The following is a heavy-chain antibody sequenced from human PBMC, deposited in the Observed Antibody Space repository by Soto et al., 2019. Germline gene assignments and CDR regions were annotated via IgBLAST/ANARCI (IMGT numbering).Heavy chain of an antibody. CDR2: VNPNSGDT. J-gene: IGHJ3*01. Sequence: QVQLVQSGAEVKKPGASVKVSCKASGYSFTSYDMNWVRQAPGQGLEWMGWVNPNSGDTDYAQKFQDRVTMITDTSIRTAYMELSSLRSEDTAVYYCARVSFLAPVTGAEIFDFWGQGTMVTVSS. D-gene: IGHD2-21*02. CDR3: ARVSFLAPVTGAEIFDF. CDR1: GYSFTSYD. V-gene: IGHV1-8*01.